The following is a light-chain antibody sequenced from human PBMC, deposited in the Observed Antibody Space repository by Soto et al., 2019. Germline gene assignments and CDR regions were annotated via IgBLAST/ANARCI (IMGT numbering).Light chain of an antibody. CDR2: EVT. J-gene: IGLJ3*02. CDR3: SSYTSSFTWV. CDR1: SSDVGAYNY. V-gene: IGLV2-8*01. Sequence: QSVLTQPPSASGSPGQSVTISCTGTSSDVGAYNYVSWYQQHPGKAPKLMIYEVTKRPSGVPDRFSGSKSGNTASLTISGLQAEDDADYYCSSYTSSFTWVFGGGTKLTVL.